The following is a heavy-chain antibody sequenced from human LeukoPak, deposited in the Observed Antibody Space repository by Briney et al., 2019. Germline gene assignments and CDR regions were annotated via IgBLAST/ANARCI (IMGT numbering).Heavy chain of an antibody. CDR1: GFTVSSNY. D-gene: IGHD3-3*01. CDR3: ARYHYDFWSGYFDY. V-gene: IGHV3-66*02. CDR2: IYSGGST. Sequence: GGSLRLSCAASGFTVSSNYMSWVRQAPGKGLEWVSVIYSGGSTYYADSVKGRFTISRDNSKNTLYLKMNSLRAEDTAVYYCARYHYDFWSGYFDYWGQGTLVTVSS. J-gene: IGHJ4*02.